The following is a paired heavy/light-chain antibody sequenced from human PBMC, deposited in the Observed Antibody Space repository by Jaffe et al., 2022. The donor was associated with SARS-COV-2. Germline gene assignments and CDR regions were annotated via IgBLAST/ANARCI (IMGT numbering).Heavy chain of an antibody. V-gene: IGHV4-39*01. Sequence: QLQLQESGPGLVKPSETLSLTCTVSGGSVSSTSYYWGWIRQPPGKGLEWIGSIYKSGNTYYNPSLKSRVTIFVDTSKNQFSLKLSSVTAADTAVYYCASPAMVGATNAFDIWGQGTMVTVSS. CDR3: ASPAMVGATNAFDI. CDR2: IYKSGNT. J-gene: IGHJ3*02. CDR1: GGSVSSTSYY. D-gene: IGHD1-26*01.
Light chain of an antibody. CDR1: QSIGTF. V-gene: IGKV1-39*01. CDR2: SSS. Sequence: DIQMTQSPSSLSASVGDRVTITCRASQSIGTFLNWYQQKPGKAPNLLIYSSSTLQSAVPSRFSGSGSGTDFTLTISSLQPEDFATYYCQQSYSTLGTFGQGTKVDIK. CDR3: QQSYSTLGT. J-gene: IGKJ1*01.